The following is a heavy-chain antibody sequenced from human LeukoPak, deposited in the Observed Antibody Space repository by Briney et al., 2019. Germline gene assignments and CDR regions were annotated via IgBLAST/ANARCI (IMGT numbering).Heavy chain of an antibody. CDR2: ISSSSSTI. CDR1: GFTFSSYS. CDR3: ARDGLSFHSSGEIDY. J-gene: IGHJ4*02. D-gene: IGHD3-10*01. V-gene: IGHV3-48*04. Sequence: PGGSLRLSCAASGFTFSSYSMNWVRQAPGKGLEWVSYISSSSSTIYYADSVKGRFTISRDNAKNSLYLQMNSLRAEDTAVYFCARDGLSFHSSGEIDYWGQGTLVTVSS.